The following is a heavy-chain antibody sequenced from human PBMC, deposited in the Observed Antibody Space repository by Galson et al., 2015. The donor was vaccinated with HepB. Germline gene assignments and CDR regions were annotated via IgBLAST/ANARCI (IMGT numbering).Heavy chain of an antibody. CDR1: GFSFSSFS. V-gene: IGHV3-48*02. CDR3: ARDEGSSWLNDFFHYGLDV. Sequence: SLRLSCAASGFSFSSFSMAWVRQAPGKGLEWISSISVSSNKKNYVDSVKGRFTISRGDDENSLYLQMNSLRDDDTAVYFCARDEGSSWLNDFFHYGLDVWGQGTTVTVSS. J-gene: IGHJ6*02. D-gene: IGHD6-13*01. CDR2: ISVSSNKK.